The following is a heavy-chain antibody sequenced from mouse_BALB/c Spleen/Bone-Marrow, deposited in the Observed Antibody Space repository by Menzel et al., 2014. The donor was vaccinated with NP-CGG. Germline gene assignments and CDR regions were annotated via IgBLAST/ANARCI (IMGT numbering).Heavy chain of an antibody. J-gene: IGHJ4*01. CDR3: ASVYDYGRGYAMDY. CDR1: GYAFSNYG. Sequence: QVQLKESGAELVRPGSSVKISCKASGYAFSNYGMNWVKQRPGQGLEWIGRIYPGDGETNYNGEFEGRVTLTADKSSSTAYMQVSSLTSEDSAVYFCASVYDYGRGYAMDYWGQGTSVTVSS. V-gene: IGHV1-80*01. CDR2: IYPGDGET. D-gene: IGHD2-4*01.